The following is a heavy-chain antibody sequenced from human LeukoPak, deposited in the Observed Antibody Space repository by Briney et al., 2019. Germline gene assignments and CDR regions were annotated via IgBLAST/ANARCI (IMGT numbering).Heavy chain of an antibody. CDR1: KFTFSHYG. J-gene: IGHJ4*01. Sequence: PGGSLRLSCTASKFTFSHYGMQWVRQAPGKGLEWVAVIWYDGSNKYYADSVKGRFTISRDNSKNTLYLQMNSLRAEDTAVYYCARAGVGATLDYWGQGTLVTVSS. D-gene: IGHD1-26*01. CDR3: ARAGVGATLDY. CDR2: IWYDGSNK. V-gene: IGHV3-33*08.